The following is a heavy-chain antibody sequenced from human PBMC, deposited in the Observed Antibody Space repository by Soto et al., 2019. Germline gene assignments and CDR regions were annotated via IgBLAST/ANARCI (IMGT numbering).Heavy chain of an antibody. J-gene: IGHJ5*02. CDR3: ARAHVVVVVAATPGWFDP. D-gene: IGHD2-15*01. Sequence: GASVKVSCKASGYTFTSYGISWVRQAPGQGLEWMGWISAYNGNTNYAQKLQGRVTMTTDTSTSTAYMELRSLRSDDTAVYYCARAHVVVVVAATPGWFDPWGQGTLVTVSS. CDR1: GYTFTSYG. CDR2: ISAYNGNT. V-gene: IGHV1-18*01.